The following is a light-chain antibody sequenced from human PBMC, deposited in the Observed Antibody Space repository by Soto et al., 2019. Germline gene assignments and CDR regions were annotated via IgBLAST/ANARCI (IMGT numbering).Light chain of an antibody. CDR2: GAS. J-gene: IGKJ5*01. CDR1: QSVTSNY. V-gene: IGKV3-20*01. Sequence: EIVLTQSPGTLSLSPGERATLSCRASQSVTSNYLAWYQQKPGQAPRLLIYGASSRDTGIPDRFSGSGSGKDFTLTISRLEPEDFAVYSCQQSGGSPITFGQGTRLEIK. CDR3: QQSGGSPIT.